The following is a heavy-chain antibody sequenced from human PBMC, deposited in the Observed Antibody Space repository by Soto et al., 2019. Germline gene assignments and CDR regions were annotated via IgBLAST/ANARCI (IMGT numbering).Heavy chain of an antibody. Sequence: LVTVYRTGFGYRIGDGRSHCRRKAPGRGLEWMGWINPNGGTNYAQKFQGRVTMTRDTSISTAYMELSRLRSDDTAVYYCERSLTTLTTFLDYWGQGNLVSGSS. CDR2: INPNGGT. CDR3: ERSLTTLTTFLDY. D-gene: IGHD4-17*01. CDR1: GYRIGDGR. J-gene: IGHJ4*02. V-gene: IGHV1-2*02.